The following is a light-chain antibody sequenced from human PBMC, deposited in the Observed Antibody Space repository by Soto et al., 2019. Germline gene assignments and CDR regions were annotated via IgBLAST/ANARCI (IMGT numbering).Light chain of an antibody. CDR1: SSDVGGYSW. J-gene: IGLJ1*01. V-gene: IGLV2-8*01. Sequence: QSALTQPPSASGSPGQSVTISCTGTSSDVGGYSWVSWYQQHPGKAPKLLIYGVTKRPSGVPDRFSGSKSGNTASLTVSGLQAEDEADYYCASYAGSNNVFGTGTKLTVL. CDR2: GVT. CDR3: ASYAGSNNV.